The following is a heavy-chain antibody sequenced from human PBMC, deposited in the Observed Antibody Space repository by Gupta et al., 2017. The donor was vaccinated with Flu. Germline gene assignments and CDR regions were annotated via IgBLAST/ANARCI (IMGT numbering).Heavy chain of an antibody. V-gene: IGHV4-61*02. D-gene: IGHD2-15*01. CDR2: IYASGAT. J-gene: IGHJ5*01. CDR3: ARVRSGGNWFDS. Sequence: QVRLQESGPGLVKPLQTLSLTCTVSGDSITSGDYYWNWVRQPPGKGLEWIGRIYASGATYSNAALNGRVTMSIETSKNQLSLKLISVTAADTAVYYCARVRSGGNWFDSWGQGTLVTVSS. CDR1: GDSITSGDYY.